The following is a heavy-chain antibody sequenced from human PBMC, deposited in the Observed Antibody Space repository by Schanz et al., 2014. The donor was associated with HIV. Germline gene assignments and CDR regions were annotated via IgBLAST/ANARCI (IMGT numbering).Heavy chain of an antibody. CDR3: SRVGGWGAFDF. V-gene: IGHV3-21*04. Sequence: VQLVESGGGVVQPGRSLRLSCAASGFIFSSYSMNWVRQAPGKGLEWVSSISSGSSHIYNADSVKGRFTISRDNAKNTLYLQMNRLRAEDTAVYYCSRVGGWGAFDFWGQGTMLTVSS. CDR2: ISSGSSHI. J-gene: IGHJ3*01. CDR1: GFIFSSYS. D-gene: IGHD3-10*01.